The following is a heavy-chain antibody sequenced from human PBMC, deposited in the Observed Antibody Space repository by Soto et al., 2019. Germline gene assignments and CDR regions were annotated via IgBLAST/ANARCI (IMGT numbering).Heavy chain of an antibody. J-gene: IGHJ4*02. CDR2: IYYSGST. CDR3: ARHAVQSSGFTGY. D-gene: IGHD6-19*01. Sequence: QLQLQESGPGLVKPSETLSLTCTVSGGSISSSSYYWGWIRQPPGKGLEWIGSIYYSGSTYYNPSLTSRVTISVDTSKNQFSLKLGSVTAAYTAVYYSARHAVQSSGFTGYWGQGTLVTVSS. V-gene: IGHV4-39*01. CDR1: GGSISSSSYY.